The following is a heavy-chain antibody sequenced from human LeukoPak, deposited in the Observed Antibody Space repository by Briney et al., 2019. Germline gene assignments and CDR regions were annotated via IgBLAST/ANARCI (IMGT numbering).Heavy chain of an antibody. V-gene: IGHV3-13*01. CDR2: IRTTGET. CDR3: ARGVSYYYDNSGHPGWYFDL. Sequence: GGTLRLSCAVSGYTFNYYDMHWVRQAPGKRLEWVSAIRTTGETHYPDSVKGRFAMSREDAKNSVHLQMNTLRAGDTAVYCCARGVSYYYDNSGHPGWYFDLWGRGTLVTVSS. J-gene: IGHJ2*01. D-gene: IGHD3-22*01. CDR1: GYTFNYYD.